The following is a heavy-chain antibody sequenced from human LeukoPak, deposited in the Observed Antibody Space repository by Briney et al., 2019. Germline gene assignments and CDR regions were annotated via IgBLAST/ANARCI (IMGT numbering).Heavy chain of an antibody. CDR2: IYYSGST. Sequence: SETLSLTCTVSGGSISSYYWSWIRQPPGKGLEWIGYIYYSGSTNYNPSLKSRVTISVDTSKNQFSLKLSSVTAADTAVYYCARGIAYYYGSGSYYIDYWGQGTLVTVSS. D-gene: IGHD3-10*01. V-gene: IGHV4-59*01. CDR3: ARGIAYYYGSGSYYIDY. CDR1: GGSISSYY. J-gene: IGHJ4*02.